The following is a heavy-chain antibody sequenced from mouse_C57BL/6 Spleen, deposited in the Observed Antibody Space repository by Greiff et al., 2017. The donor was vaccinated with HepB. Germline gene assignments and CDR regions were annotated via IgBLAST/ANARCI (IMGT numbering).Heavy chain of an antibody. Sequence: EVQLQQSGAELVKPGASVKLSCTASGSNIKDYYMHWVKQRTEQGLEWIGRIDPEDGETKYAPKFPGKATITADTSSNTAYLQRSSLTSEDTAVYYCARWAQAPDYWGQGTTLTVSS. CDR3: ARWAQAPDY. D-gene: IGHD3-2*02. V-gene: IGHV14-2*01. J-gene: IGHJ2*01. CDR1: GSNIKDYY. CDR2: IDPEDGET.